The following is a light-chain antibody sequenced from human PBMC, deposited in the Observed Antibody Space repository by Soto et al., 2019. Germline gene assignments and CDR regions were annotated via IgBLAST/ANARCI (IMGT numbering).Light chain of an antibody. CDR1: SSDVGGYNY. CDR3: SSYTSSSTWV. CDR2: EVS. V-gene: IGLV2-14*01. Sequence: QSVLTQPASVSGSPGQSITISCTGTSSDVGGYNYVSWYQQHPGKAPKLMIYEVSNRPSGVSNRFSGSKSGKTASLTISGLQAEDEADYYCSSYTSSSTWVFGGGTKVTVL. J-gene: IGLJ3*02.